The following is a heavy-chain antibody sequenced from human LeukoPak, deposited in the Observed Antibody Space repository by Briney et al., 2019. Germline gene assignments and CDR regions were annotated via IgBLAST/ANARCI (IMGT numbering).Heavy chain of an antibody. D-gene: IGHD3-10*01. J-gene: IGHJ3*02. V-gene: IGHV4-30-4*08. CDR3: ARGSGASDAFDI. CDR2: IYYSGST. Sequence: SETLSLTCTVSGGSISRGDYYWSWIRQPPGKGLEWIGYIYYSGSTYYNPSLKSRVTISVDTSKNQFSLKLSSVTAADTAVYYCARGSGASDAFDIWGQGTMVTVSS. CDR1: GGSISRGDYY.